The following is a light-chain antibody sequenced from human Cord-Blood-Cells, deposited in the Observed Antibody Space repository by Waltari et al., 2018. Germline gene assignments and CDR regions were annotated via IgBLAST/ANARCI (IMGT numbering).Light chain of an antibody. CDR1: QGISSA. V-gene: IGKV1-13*02. Sequence: AIQLTQSPSSLSASVGARVTITCRASQGISSALAWYQQKPGKAPKLLIYDASSLESGVPSRFSGSGSGTDFTLTISSLQPEDFATYYGQQFNSYPWTFGQGTKVEIK. CDR2: DAS. CDR3: QQFNSYPWT. J-gene: IGKJ1*01.